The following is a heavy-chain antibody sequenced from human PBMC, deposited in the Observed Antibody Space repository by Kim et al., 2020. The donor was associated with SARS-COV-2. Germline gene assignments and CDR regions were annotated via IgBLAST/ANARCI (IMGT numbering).Heavy chain of an antibody. Sequence: PKRRVPISVATSKNQFSLKLSSVTAADTAVYYCARGHDILTGYYNEYFDYWGQGTLVTVSS. V-gene: IGHV4-34*01. J-gene: IGHJ4*02. CDR3: ARGHDILTGYYNEYFDY. D-gene: IGHD3-9*01.